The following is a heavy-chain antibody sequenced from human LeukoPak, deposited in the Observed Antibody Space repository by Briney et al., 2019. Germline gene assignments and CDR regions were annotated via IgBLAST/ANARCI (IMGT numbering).Heavy chain of an antibody. CDR1: GFTLSSYV. CDR3: AKEYDGY. CDR2: ISKDGSDK. Sequence: GGSLRLSCAASGFTLSSYVMHWVRQAPGKGLEWVAVISKDGSDKKYADSVKGRFIISRDNSRNTLYLQMNSLRAEDTAVYYCAKEYDGYWGQGTLVTVSS. J-gene: IGHJ4*02. V-gene: IGHV3-30*18. D-gene: IGHD2-8*01.